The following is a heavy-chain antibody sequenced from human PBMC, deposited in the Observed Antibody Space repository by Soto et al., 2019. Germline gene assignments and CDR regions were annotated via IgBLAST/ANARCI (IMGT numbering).Heavy chain of an antibody. CDR2: IYYSGST. V-gene: IGHV4-59*08. D-gene: IGHD6-19*01. CDR1: GGSISSYY. CDR3: ARHAGIAVAGFSYYYYMDV. J-gene: IGHJ6*03. Sequence: SETLSLTCTVSGGSISSYYWSWIRQPPGKGLEWIGYIYYSGSTNYNPSLKSRVTISVDTSKNQFSLKLSSVTAADTAVYYCARHAGIAVAGFSYYYYMDVWGKGTTVTVSS.